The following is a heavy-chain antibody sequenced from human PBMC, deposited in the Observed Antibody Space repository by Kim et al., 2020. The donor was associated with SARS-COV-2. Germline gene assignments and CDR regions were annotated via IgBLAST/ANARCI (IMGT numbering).Heavy chain of an antibody. CDR1: GGSISSYY. CDR2: IYYSGST. CDR3: ASCQGCDSSGYYFPDAFDI. J-gene: IGHJ3*02. V-gene: IGHV4-59*13. Sequence: SETLSLTCTVSGGSISSYYWSWIRQPPGKGLEWIGYIYYSGSTNYNPSLKSRVTISVDTSKNQFSLKLSSVTAADTAVYYCASCQGCDSSGYYFPDAFDIWGQGTMVTVSS. D-gene: IGHD3-22*01.